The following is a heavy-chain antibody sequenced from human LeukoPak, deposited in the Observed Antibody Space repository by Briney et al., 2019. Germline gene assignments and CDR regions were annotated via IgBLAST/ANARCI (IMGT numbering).Heavy chain of an antibody. J-gene: IGHJ5*02. Sequence: GGSLRLSCAASGFTFSNYWMHWVRQAPGRGLVWVSRIDSAGSSTTYADSVKGRFTISRDNAKNTLYLQMNSLRAEDTAVYYCARDDHYDSSGYVTWGQGTLVTVSS. V-gene: IGHV3-74*01. CDR1: GFTFSNYW. CDR3: ARDDHYDSSGYVT. CDR2: IDSAGSST. D-gene: IGHD3-22*01.